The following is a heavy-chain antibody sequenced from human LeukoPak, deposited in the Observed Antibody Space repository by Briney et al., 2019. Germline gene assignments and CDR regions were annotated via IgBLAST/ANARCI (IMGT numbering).Heavy chain of an antibody. V-gene: IGHV4-39*01. CDR1: GGSISSSRYY. CDR3: ASASLNIYAFDI. Sequence: ASETLSLTCTVSGGSISSSRYYWGWIRQPPGKGLEWIGSIYYSGGTYYNPSLKSRVTISVDTSKDQFSLKLSSVTAADTAVYYCASASLNIYAFDIWGQGTMATVSS. CDR2: IYYSGGT. J-gene: IGHJ3*02. D-gene: IGHD2/OR15-2a*01.